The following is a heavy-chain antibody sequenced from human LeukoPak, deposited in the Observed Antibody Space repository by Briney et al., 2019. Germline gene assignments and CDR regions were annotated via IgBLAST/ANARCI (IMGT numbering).Heavy chain of an antibody. D-gene: IGHD4-17*01. J-gene: IGHJ4*02. Sequence: PSETLSLTCAVYGGSFSGYYWSWIRQPPGKGLEWIGEINHSGSTNYNPSLKSRVTISVDTSKNQFSLKLSSVTAADTAVYYCARLTSYGDHVYWGQGTLVTVSS. CDR2: INHSGST. CDR1: GGSFSGYY. V-gene: IGHV4-34*01. CDR3: ARLTSYGDHVY.